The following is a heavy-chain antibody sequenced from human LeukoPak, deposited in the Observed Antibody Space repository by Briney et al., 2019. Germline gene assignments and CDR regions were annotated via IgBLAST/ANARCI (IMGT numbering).Heavy chain of an antibody. J-gene: IGHJ3*02. V-gene: IGHV3-21*01. CDR3: AREMSPADAFDI. Sequence: GGSLRLSCAASGFTFRSYSMNWVRQAPGKGLEWVSSISSSSSYIYYADSVKGRFTISRDNAKNSLYLQMNSLRAENTAVYYCAREMSPADAFDIWGQGTMVTVS. D-gene: IGHD2-2*01. CDR2: ISSSSSYI. CDR1: GFTFRSYS.